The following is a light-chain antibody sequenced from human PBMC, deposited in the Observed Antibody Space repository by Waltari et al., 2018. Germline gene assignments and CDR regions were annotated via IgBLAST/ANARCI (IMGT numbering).Light chain of an antibody. CDR3: CSYAGSGTFVV. CDR2: EGS. Sequence: QSALTQPASVSGSPGQSITISCTGTSSDVGSNNLVFWSQQHPGQAPRVVIYEGSERPSGISNRFSGSKSGITASLTISGLQPEDEADYYCCSYAGSGTFVVFGGGTKLTVL. V-gene: IGLV2-23*03. J-gene: IGLJ2*01. CDR1: SSDVGSNNL.